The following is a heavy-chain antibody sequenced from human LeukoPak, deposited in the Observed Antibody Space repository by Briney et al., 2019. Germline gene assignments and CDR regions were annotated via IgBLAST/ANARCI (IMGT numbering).Heavy chain of an antibody. CDR3: AKPVDVGYGSGSYKDWFDP. J-gene: IGHJ5*02. CDR2: IYSGGST. D-gene: IGHD3-10*01. Sequence: GGSLRLSCAASEFTVSSNYMSWVRQAPGKGLEWVSVIYSGGSTYYADSVKGRFTISRDNSKNTLYLQMNSLRAEDTAVYYCAKPVDVGYGSGSYKDWFDPWGQGTLVTVSS. CDR1: EFTVSSNY. V-gene: IGHV3-53*01.